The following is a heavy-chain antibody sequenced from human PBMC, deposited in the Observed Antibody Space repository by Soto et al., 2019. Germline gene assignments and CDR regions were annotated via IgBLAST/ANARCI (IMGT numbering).Heavy chain of an antibody. V-gene: IGHV4-39*01. CDR2: IFYDGYT. CDR1: GDSISGSPYF. J-gene: IGHJ4*02. CDR3: AGLQAAVPHY. D-gene: IGHD6-13*01. Sequence: QLQLQESGPGLVKPSETLSLTCTVSGDSISGSPYFWGWIRQPPGKGLEWIASIFYDGYTYYTPSLKSRAIISVDTSKNQFSLKLTSVAAADTAIYFCAGLQAAVPHYWGQGTLVIVSS.